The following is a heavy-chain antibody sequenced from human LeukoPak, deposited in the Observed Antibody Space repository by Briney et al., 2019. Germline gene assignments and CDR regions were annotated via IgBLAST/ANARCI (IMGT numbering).Heavy chain of an antibody. D-gene: IGHD3-22*01. CDR2: MNPNSGNT. CDR1: GYTFTSYD. CDR3: AMGKYYYDAGGRAFDI. Sequence: ASVKVSCKASGYTFTSYDINWVRQATGQGLEWMGWMNPNSGNTGYAQKFQGRVTMTRNTSISTAYMELSSLRSEDTAVYYCAMGKYYYDAGGRAFDIWGQGTMVTVSS. J-gene: IGHJ3*02. V-gene: IGHV1-8*01.